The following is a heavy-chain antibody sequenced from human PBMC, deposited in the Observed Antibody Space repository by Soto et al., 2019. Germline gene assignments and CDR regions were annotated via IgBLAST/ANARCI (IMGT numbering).Heavy chain of an antibody. CDR1: GGSFSGYY. Sequence: SETLSLTCAVYGGSFSGYYWSWIRQPPGKGLEWIGEINHSGSTNYNPSLKSRVTISVDTSKNQFSLKLSSVTAADTAVYYCARNPTIVLRFLEWSPSGHMDVWGKGTPVTVSS. J-gene: IGHJ6*03. V-gene: IGHV4-34*01. D-gene: IGHD3-3*01. CDR3: ARNPTIVLRFLEWSPSGHMDV. CDR2: INHSGST.